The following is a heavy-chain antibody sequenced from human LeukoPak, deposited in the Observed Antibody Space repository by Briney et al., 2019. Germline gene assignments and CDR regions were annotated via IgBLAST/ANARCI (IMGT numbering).Heavy chain of an antibody. V-gene: IGHV1-2*02. CDR2: IKSNDGGT. CDR1: GYLFTGYY. Sequence: ASVTVSCKASGYLFTGYYIHWVRQAPGQGLEWMGSIKSNDGGTTFAQSFQGRVTMTRDTSISTAFMELNSLRFDDTAVYYCVRDITMLRGVPYWGQGTLVTVSS. J-gene: IGHJ4*02. CDR3: VRDITMLRGVPY. D-gene: IGHD3-10*01.